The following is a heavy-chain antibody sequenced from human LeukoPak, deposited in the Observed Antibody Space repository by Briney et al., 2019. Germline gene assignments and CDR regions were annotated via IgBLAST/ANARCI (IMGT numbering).Heavy chain of an antibody. Sequence: GRSLRLSCAASGFTFSSYAMHWVRQAPGKGLEWVAVISYDGSNKYYADSVKGRFTISGDNSKNTLYLQMNSLRAEDTAVYYCARDSGGYSYGVFDYWGQGTLVTVSS. CDR1: GFTFSSYA. V-gene: IGHV3-30-3*01. D-gene: IGHD5-18*01. CDR2: ISYDGSNK. J-gene: IGHJ4*02. CDR3: ARDSGGYSYGVFDY.